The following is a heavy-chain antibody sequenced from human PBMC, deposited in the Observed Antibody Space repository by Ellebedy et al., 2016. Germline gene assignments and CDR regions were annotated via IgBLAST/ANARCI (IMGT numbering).Heavy chain of an antibody. CDR2: IYYSGST. CDR3: AREGPNDYGGNSLYFDL. V-gene: IGHV4-31*03. J-gene: IGHJ2*01. CDR1: GGSISSSSYY. Sequence: SETLSLTCTVSGGSISSSSYYWGWIRQPPGKGLEWIGYIYYSGSTYYNPSLKSRVTISVDTSKNQFSLKLSSVTAADTAVYYCAREGPNDYGGNSLYFDLWGRGTLVTVSS. D-gene: IGHD4-23*01.